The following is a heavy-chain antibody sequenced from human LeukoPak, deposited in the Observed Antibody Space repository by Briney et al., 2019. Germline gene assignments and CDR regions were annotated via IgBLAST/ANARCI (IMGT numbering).Heavy chain of an antibody. CDR2: ISYDGSNK. D-gene: IGHD6-19*01. V-gene: IGHV3-30-3*01. CDR3: ASARDLKAVAGPFDY. J-gene: IGHJ4*02. Sequence: GGSRRLSCAASGFTVSSNYMSWVRQAPGKGLEWVAVISYDGSNKYYADSVKGRFTISRDNSKNTLYLQMNSLRTEDTAVYFCASARDLKAVAGPFDYWGQGTLVTVSS. CDR1: GFTVSSNY.